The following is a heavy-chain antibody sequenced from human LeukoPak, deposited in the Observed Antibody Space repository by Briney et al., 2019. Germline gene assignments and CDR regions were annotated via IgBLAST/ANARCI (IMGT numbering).Heavy chain of an antibody. Sequence: PSETLSLTCTVSGGSIGSSSYYWGWIRQPPGKGLEWIGSIYYSGSTYYNPSLKGRVTISVDTSKNQFSLKLSSVTAADTAVYYCARGRNCGGDCLDYYYYYMDVWGKGTTVTVSS. CDR1: GGSIGSSSYY. D-gene: IGHD2-21*02. J-gene: IGHJ6*03. CDR2: IYYSGST. CDR3: ARGRNCGGDCLDYYYYYMDV. V-gene: IGHV4-39*07.